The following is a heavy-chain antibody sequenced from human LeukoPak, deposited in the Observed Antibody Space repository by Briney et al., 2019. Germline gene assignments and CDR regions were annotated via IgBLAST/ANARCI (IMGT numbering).Heavy chain of an antibody. Sequence: GRSLRLSCAASGFTFSSYAMHWVRQAPDKGLEWMGWINPNSGGTNYAQKFQGRVTMTRDTSISTAYMELSRLRSDDTAVYYCASRVVTQAYDYWGQGTLVTVSS. CDR3: ASRVVTQAYDY. J-gene: IGHJ4*02. V-gene: IGHV1-2*02. CDR2: INPNSGGT. CDR1: GFTFSSYA. D-gene: IGHD4-23*01.